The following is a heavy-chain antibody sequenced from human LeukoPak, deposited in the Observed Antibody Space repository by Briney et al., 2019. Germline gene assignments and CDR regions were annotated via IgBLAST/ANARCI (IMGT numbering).Heavy chain of an antibody. V-gene: IGHV4-34*01. J-gene: IGHJ4*02. Sequence: SETLSLTCAVYGGSFSGYYWSWIRQPPGKGLEWIGEINHSGGTNYNPSLKSRVTISVDTSKNQFSLKLSSVTAADTAVYYCARGSRYVWGSYRPFDYWGQGTLVTVSS. CDR3: ARGSRYVWGSYRPFDY. D-gene: IGHD3-16*02. CDR2: INHSGGT. CDR1: GGSFSGYY.